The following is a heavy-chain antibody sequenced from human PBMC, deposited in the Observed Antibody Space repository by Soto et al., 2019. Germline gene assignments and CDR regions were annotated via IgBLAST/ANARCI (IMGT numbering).Heavy chain of an antibody. V-gene: IGHV5-51*01. CDR3: ARHKPGAYYFDY. Sequence: GESLTISCTCSGDSFTRYWIGWVRQMPGKGLEWMGIIYPGDSDTRYSPSFQGQVTISADKSISTAYLQWSSLKASDTAMYYCARHKPGAYYFDYWGQGTLVTVSS. D-gene: IGHD3-10*01. J-gene: IGHJ4*02. CDR2: IYPGDSDT. CDR1: GDSFTRYW.